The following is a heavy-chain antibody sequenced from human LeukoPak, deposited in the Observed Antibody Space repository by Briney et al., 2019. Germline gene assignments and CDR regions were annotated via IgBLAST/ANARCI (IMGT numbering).Heavy chain of an antibody. Sequence: GGSLRLSCVASGFTFSSYDLNWVRQAPGKGLEWVSYTVGNGITIYYADSVKGRFTISRDNAKNSLYLQMNSLRAEDTAVYYCVRKLTGTTFFDYWGQGTLVTVSS. D-gene: IGHD1-1*01. V-gene: IGHV3-48*03. CDR1: GFTFSSYD. CDR2: TVGNGITI. CDR3: VRKLTGTTFFDY. J-gene: IGHJ4*02.